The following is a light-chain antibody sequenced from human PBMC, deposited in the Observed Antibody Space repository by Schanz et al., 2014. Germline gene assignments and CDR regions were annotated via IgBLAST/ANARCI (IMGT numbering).Light chain of an antibody. CDR1: TGAVTSGHY. CDR3: LLSYNSARSRV. J-gene: IGLJ3*02. CDR2: DTS. Sequence: QAVVTQEPSLTVSPGGTVTLTCGSSTGAVTSGHYPYWFQQKPGQAPRTLIYDTSNKHSWTPARFSGSLLGGKAALTLSGAQPDDEAECYCLLSYNSARSRVFGGGTKLTVL. V-gene: IGLV7-46*01.